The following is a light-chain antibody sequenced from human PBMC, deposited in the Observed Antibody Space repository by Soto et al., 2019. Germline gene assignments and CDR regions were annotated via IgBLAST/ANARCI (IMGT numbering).Light chain of an antibody. CDR2: NDN. J-gene: IGLJ2*01. Sequence: SVLTQPPSASGTPGQRVTISCSGSSSNIGSNTVNWYQQLPGTAPKLLIYNDNQRPSGVPDRFSGSKSGTSGSLAISGLQSEDEADYYCAAWDDSLNGHVVFGGGTKLTVL. V-gene: IGLV1-44*01. CDR1: SSNIGSNT. CDR3: AAWDDSLNGHVV.